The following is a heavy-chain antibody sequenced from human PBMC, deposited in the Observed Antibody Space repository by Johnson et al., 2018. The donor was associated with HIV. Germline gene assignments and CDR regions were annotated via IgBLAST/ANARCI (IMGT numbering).Heavy chain of an antibody. CDR1: GFSFSTYD. CDR2: IKEDGSEK. J-gene: IGHJ3*02. CDR3: ARDLIVVVVAATQWGDAFDI. Sequence: VQLVESGGGVVQPGGSLRLYCAASGFSFSTYDVHWVRQAPGKGLAWVANIKEDGSEKYYVDSVKGRFTMYRDNDKNSLCLQMNSLRAEDTAVYYCARDLIVVVVAATQWGDAFDIWGQGTMVTVSS. D-gene: IGHD2-15*01. V-gene: IGHV3-7*01.